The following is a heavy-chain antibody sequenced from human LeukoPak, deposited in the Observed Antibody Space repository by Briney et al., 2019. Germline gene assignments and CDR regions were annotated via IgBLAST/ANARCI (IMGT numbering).Heavy chain of an antibody. CDR2: IYYSGST. V-gene: IGHV4-59*08. J-gene: IGHJ3*01. CDR1: GGSISSYY. D-gene: IGHD6-6*01. Sequence: SSETLSLTCTVSGGSISSYYWNWIPQPPGKGLEWIGYIYYSGSTNHNPPLKSRVTTLVDTSKNQFSLRLSSVTAADTAVYYCAREYSSSSGRRAFDFWGQGTMVTVSS. CDR3: AREYSSSSGRRAFDF.